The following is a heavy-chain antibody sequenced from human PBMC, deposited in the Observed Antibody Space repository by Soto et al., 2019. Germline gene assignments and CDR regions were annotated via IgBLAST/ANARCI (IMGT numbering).Heavy chain of an antibody. V-gene: IGHV1-2*02. D-gene: IGHD4-17*01. CDR3: ARDRKFSATVTTRNDWFDP. CDR1: GYTFTGYY. Sequence: GASLKVSCKASGYTFTGYYMHWVRQAPGQGLEWMGCINPNSGGTNYAQKFQGRVTMTRDTSISTAYMELSRLRSDDTAVYYCARDRKFSATVTTRNDWFDPWGQGTLVTVS. J-gene: IGHJ5*02. CDR2: INPNSGGT.